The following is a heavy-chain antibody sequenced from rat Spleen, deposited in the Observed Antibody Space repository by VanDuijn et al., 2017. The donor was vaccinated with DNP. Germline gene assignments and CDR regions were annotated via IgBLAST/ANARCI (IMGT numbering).Heavy chain of an antibody. D-gene: IGHD1-6*01. Sequence: EVQLVESGGDLVQPGRSLKVSCVVSGFTFNNYWMTWIRQVPGKGLEWIASITSGAGTTSYADSVKGRFTISRDNAKSTLYLQMNSLRSEDTATYYCATHQVYYGLSFVYWGQGVMVTVSS. CDR3: ATHQVYYGLSFVY. CDR2: ITSGAGTT. CDR1: GFTFNNYW. V-gene: IGHV5-31*01. J-gene: IGHJ2*01.